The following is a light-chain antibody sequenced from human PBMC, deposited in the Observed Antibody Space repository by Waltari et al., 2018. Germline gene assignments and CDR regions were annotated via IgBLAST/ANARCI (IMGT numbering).Light chain of an antibody. V-gene: IGKV4-1*01. Sequence: DIAMTQSPDSLAVSLGARATINCKCSQIVLYSSSNKNDLVWYQRKSGQPPRSLLYWASTRESGVPDRCSGSGAGTDFTLTISSLQAEDVAVYYCQQHYSLPWTFGQGTRVEIK. J-gene: IGKJ1*01. CDR1: QIVLYSSSNKND. CDR2: WAS. CDR3: QQHYSLPWT.